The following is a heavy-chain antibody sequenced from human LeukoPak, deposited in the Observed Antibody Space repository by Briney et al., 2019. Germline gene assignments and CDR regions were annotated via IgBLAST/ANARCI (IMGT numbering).Heavy chain of an antibody. J-gene: IGHJ3*02. Sequence: PSETLSLTCTVSGGSISSYYWSWIRQPPGKGLEWIGYIYYSGSTNYNPSLKSRVTISVDTSKNQLSLKLSSVTAADTAVYYCARVRNDFWSGYSPFDAFDIWGQGTMVTVSS. CDR1: GGSISSYY. CDR2: IYYSGST. V-gene: IGHV4-59*01. D-gene: IGHD3-3*01. CDR3: ARVRNDFWSGYSPFDAFDI.